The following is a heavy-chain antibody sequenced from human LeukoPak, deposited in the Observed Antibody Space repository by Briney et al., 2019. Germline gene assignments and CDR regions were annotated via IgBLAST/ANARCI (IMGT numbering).Heavy chain of an antibody. V-gene: IGHV3-20*04. CDR1: GFTFDDYG. Sequence: PGGSPRLSCAASGFTFDDYGMSWVRQAPGKGLEWVSGINWNGGSTGYADSVKGRFTISRDNAKNSLYLQMNSLRAEDTALYYCARTHIAAAGSHDAFDIWGQGTMVTVSS. J-gene: IGHJ3*02. CDR3: ARTHIAAAGSHDAFDI. CDR2: INWNGGST. D-gene: IGHD6-13*01.